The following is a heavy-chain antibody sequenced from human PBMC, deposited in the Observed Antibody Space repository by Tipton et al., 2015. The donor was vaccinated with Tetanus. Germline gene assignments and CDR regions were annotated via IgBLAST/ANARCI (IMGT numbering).Heavy chain of an antibody. CDR2: ISSSGHIK. J-gene: IGHJ4*02. D-gene: IGHD2-21*01. CDR1: GFTFSNCY. V-gene: IGHV3-11*01. Sequence: SLRLSCAASGFTFSNCYMSWIRQAPGKGLEWVSHISSSGHIKYDADSLKGRFTISRDNAKNTLYLQMNSLRAEDTAVYFCARGLIDYFDYWGRGTLVTVSS. CDR3: ARGLIDYFDY.